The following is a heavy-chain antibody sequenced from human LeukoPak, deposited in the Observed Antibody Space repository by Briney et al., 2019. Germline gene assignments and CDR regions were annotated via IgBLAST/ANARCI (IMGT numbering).Heavy chain of an antibody. CDR1: GYSISSGYY. CDR2: IYHSGST. V-gene: IGHV4-38-2*02. J-gene: IGHJ4*02. CDR3: VKSGGYGLIDY. D-gene: IGHD6-19*01. Sequence: SETLSLTCTVSGYSISSGYYWGWIRQPPGKGLEWIGSIYHSGSTYYNPSLKSRVTISVGTSKNQFSLKLSSVTAADTAMYYRVKSGGYGLIDYWGQGTLVTVSS.